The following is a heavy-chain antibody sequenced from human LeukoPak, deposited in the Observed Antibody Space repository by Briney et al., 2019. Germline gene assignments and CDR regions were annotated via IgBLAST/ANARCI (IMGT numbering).Heavy chain of an antibody. D-gene: IGHD6-19*01. CDR3: ARPSIAVAGVYWYFDL. V-gene: IGHV3-30-3*01. CDR1: GFTFSSYA. J-gene: IGHJ2*01. CDR2: ISYDGSNK. Sequence: PGRSLRLSCAASGFTFSSYAMHWVRQAPGKGLEWVAVISYDGSNKYYADSVKGRFTISRDNSKNTLYLQMNSLRAEDTAVYYCARPSIAVAGVYWYFDLWGRGTLVAVSS.